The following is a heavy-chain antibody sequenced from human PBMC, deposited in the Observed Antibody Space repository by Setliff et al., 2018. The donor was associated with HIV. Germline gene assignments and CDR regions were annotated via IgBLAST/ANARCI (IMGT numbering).Heavy chain of an antibody. CDR1: GYNFFSYG. J-gene: IGHJ4*02. CDR2: ISTFDGNT. Sequence: ASVKVSCQASGYNFFSYGISWVRQAPGQGLKWMGWISTFDGNTDYAQNVQDRVTMTTDTSTSTVYMELRSLRSDDTAVYYCARVPGDYGDNPIDYWGQGTLVTVSS. D-gene: IGHD4-17*01. V-gene: IGHV1-18*01. CDR3: ARVPGDYGDNPIDY.